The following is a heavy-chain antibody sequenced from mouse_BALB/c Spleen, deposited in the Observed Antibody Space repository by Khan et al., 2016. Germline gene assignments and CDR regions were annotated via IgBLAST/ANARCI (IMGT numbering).Heavy chain of an antibody. CDR3: ARSSWEWFAY. J-gene: IGHJ3*01. Sequence: EVQLQESGADLVKPGASVKLSCTASGFNIKDTYIHWVKQRPEQALEWIGRIDPANGNTEYDPKFQGKATITADISSNTAYLQLSSLTSEDTAVYYCARSSWEWFAYWGQGTLVTVSA. V-gene: IGHV14-3*02. CDR2: IDPANGNT. CDR1: GFNIKDTY. D-gene: IGHD4-1*01.